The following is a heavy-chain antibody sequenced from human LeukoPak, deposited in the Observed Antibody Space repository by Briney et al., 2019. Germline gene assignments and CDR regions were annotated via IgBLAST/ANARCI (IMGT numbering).Heavy chain of an antibody. CDR1: GFTFSSYA. J-gene: IGHJ6*02. CDR2: ISGSGGST. CDR3: ANRYCREYYGMDV. D-gene: IGHD2-15*01. Sequence: GGSLRLSCAASGFTFSSYAMSWVRQAPGKGLEWVSAISGSGGSTYYAGSVKGRFTISRDNSKNTLYLQMNSLRAEDTAVYYCANRYCREYYGMDVWGQGTTVTVSS. V-gene: IGHV3-23*01.